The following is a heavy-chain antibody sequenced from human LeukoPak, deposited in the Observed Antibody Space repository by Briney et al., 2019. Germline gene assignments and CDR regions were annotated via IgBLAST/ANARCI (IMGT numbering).Heavy chain of an antibody. Sequence: GGSLRLSCVVSGFTFSDYNMRWIRQAPGKGLEWVSYTSSSGSIIYYADSVRGRFTISRDNAKNSLYLQMNSLRAEDPAVYYCARGDYYGSTEHSYYMDVWGKGTTVTVSS. V-gene: IGHV3-11*01. J-gene: IGHJ6*03. D-gene: IGHD3-10*01. CDR3: ARGDYYGSTEHSYYMDV. CDR2: TSSSGSII. CDR1: GFTFSDYN.